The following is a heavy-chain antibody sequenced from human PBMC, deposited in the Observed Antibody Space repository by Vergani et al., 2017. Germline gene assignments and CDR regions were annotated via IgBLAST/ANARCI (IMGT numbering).Heavy chain of an antibody. Sequence: EVQVVESGGGWAQPGGSLRISCAASGFVFSESPIHWVRQVPGKGLEWLGHIRRRSEHYATAYGPSLIGRATISRDDSTNTAYLQLSSLGTDDTAIYFCTKGSVYYHDSAGHGYDPYTGFDLWGQGTLVTVSS. D-gene: IGHD5-12*01. CDR1: GFVFSESP. CDR3: TKGSVYYHDSAGHGYDPYTGFDL. CDR2: IRRRSEHYAT. V-gene: IGHV3-73*01. J-gene: IGHJ3*01.